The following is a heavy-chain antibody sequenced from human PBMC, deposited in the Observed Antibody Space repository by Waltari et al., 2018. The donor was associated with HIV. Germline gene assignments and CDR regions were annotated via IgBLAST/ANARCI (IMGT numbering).Heavy chain of an antibody. J-gene: IGHJ4*02. CDR2: ISSTSHSI. V-gene: IGHV3-21*01. Sequence: HLVESGGGVVKPGGALTHSGAAAGFTFGSYGRNWVRQAPGKGLDWVSSISSTSHSIYYADSFKGRFTISRDNAKNSLYLQMTSLRAADTAVYYCASAHDWGSDFWGQGTLVTVSS. D-gene: IGHD7-27*01. CDR1: GFTFGSYG. CDR3: ASAHDWGSDF.